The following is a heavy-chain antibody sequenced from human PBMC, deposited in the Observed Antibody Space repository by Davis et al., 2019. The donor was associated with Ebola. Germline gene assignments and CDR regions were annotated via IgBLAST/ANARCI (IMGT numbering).Heavy chain of an antibody. CDR2: IWYDGSNT. CDR3: ASALAMGV. D-gene: IGHD3-16*01. Sequence: PGGSLRLSCAASGFTFSSYGWHWVRQAPGKGLEWVAVIWYDGSNTYYAASVKGRFTISRDNSKNTLYLQMNSLRAEDTAVYYCASALAMGVWGQGTTVTVSS. V-gene: IGHV3-33*01. CDR1: GFTFSSYG. J-gene: IGHJ6*02.